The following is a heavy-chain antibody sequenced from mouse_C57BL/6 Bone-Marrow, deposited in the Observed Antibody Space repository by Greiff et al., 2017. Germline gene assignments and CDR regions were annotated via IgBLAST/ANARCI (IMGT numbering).Heavy chain of an antibody. CDR2: IDPENGDT. V-gene: IGHV14-4*01. Sequence: VQLQQSGAELVRPGASVKLSCTASGFNIKDDYMHWVKQRPGQGLEWIGWIDPENGDTAYASKFQGKATIPADTSSNAAYLQLSSVSSEDTAVCSCTPGSHWYFDVWGTGTTVTVSS. CDR1: GFNIKDDY. CDR3: TPGSHWYFDV. J-gene: IGHJ1*03. D-gene: IGHD1-1*01.